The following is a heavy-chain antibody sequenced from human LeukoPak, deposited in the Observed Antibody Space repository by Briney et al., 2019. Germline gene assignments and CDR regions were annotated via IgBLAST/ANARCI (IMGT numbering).Heavy chain of an antibody. Sequence: PSQTLSLTRAVSGGSISSGGYSWSWIRQPPGKGLEWIGYIYYSGSTYYNPSLKSRVTISVDTSKNQFSLKLSSVTAADTAVYYCATTKPGSRDSSSWVPFIRGAYYYMDVWGKGTTVTISS. J-gene: IGHJ6*03. CDR1: GGSISSGGYS. CDR3: ATTKPGSRDSSSWVPFIRGAYYYMDV. V-gene: IGHV4-30-4*07. D-gene: IGHD6-13*01. CDR2: IYYSGST.